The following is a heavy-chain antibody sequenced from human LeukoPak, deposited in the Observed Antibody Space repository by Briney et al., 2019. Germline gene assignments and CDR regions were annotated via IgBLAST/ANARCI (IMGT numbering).Heavy chain of an antibody. CDR3: ARHAGLATIKGPFDY. J-gene: IGHJ4*02. V-gene: IGHV4-59*01. Sequence: PSETLSLTCTVSGGSISSYYWSWIRQPPGKGLEWIGYIYYSGSTNYNPSLKSRVTISVDTSKNQFSLKLSSVTAADTAVCYCARHAGLATIKGPFDYWGQGTLVTVSS. CDR1: GGSISSYY. D-gene: IGHD5-12*01. CDR2: IYYSGST.